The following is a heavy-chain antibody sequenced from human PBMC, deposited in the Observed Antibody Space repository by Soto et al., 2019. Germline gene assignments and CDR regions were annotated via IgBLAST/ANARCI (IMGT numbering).Heavy chain of an antibody. Sequence: GESLKISCKGSGYSFTSYWIGWVRQMPGKGLEWMGIIYPGDSDTRYSPSFQGQVTISADKSISTAYLQWSSLKASDTAMYYCARHNSSSWYGGTMDVWGQGTTVTVSS. D-gene: IGHD6-13*01. CDR1: GYSFTSYW. J-gene: IGHJ6*02. V-gene: IGHV5-51*01. CDR2: IYPGDSDT. CDR3: ARHNSSSWYGGTMDV.